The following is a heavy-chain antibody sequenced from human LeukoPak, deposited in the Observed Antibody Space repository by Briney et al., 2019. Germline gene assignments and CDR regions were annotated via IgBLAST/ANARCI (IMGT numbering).Heavy chain of an antibody. J-gene: IGHJ3*02. D-gene: IGHD1-26*01. V-gene: IGHV3-9*01. CDR2: ISWNSGSI. CDR1: GFTFSSYS. CDR3: AKDTKGAYAFDI. Sequence: PGGSLRLSCAASGFTFSSYSMNWVRQAPGKGLEWVSGISWNSGSIGYADSAKGRFTISRDNAKNSLYLQMNSLRAEDTALYYCAKDTKGAYAFDIWGQGTMVTVSS.